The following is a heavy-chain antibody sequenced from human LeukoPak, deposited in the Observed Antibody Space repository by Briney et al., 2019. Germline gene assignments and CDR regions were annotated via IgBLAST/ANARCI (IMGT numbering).Heavy chain of an antibody. CDR3: ATGDIAAGSTPFDY. CDR1: GYTFTSYH. Sequence: ASVKVSCKASGYTFTSYHMHWVRQAPGQGLEWMGIINPSGGSTSYAQKFQGRVTMTEDTSTDTAYMELSSLRSEDTAVYYCATGDIAAGSTPFDYWGQGTLVTVSS. CDR2: INPSGGST. J-gene: IGHJ4*02. D-gene: IGHD6-13*01. V-gene: IGHV1-46*01.